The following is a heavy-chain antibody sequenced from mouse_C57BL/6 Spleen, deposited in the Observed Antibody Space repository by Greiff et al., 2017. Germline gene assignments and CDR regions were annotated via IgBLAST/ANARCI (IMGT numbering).Heavy chain of an antibody. CDR2: IYPSNSGT. CDR1: GYTFTSYW. J-gene: IGHJ3*01. V-gene: IGHV1-61*01. D-gene: IGHD1-1*02. CDR3: ARRGGASQGWFDY. Sequence: QVQLQQPGPELVRPGSSVKLSCKASGYTFTSYWMHWVKQRHGKGLEWIGNIYPSNSGTHYNQKFKDKATLTVDKSSSTAYMQLSSLTSEDSAVYYCARRGGASQGWFDYWGQGTPVTVSA.